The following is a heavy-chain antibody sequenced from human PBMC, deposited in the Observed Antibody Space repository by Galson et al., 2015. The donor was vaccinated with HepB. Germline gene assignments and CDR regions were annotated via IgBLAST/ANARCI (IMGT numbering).Heavy chain of an antibody. J-gene: IGHJ4*02. CDR3: ARVAVAGTFDY. Sequence: VSCKASGGTFSSYAISWVRQAPGQGLEWMGRIIPILGIANYAQKFQGRVTITADKSTSTAYMELSSLRSEDTAVYYCARVAVAGTFDYWGQGTLVTVSS. V-gene: IGHV1-69*04. CDR1: GGTFSSYA. D-gene: IGHD6-19*01. CDR2: IIPILGIA.